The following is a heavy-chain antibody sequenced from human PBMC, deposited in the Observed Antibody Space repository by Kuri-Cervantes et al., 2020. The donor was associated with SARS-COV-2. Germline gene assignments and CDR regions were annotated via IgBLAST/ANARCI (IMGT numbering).Heavy chain of an antibody. V-gene: IGHV1-2*02. CDR1: GYTFTSHG. Sequence: ASVKVSCKASGYTFTSHGISWVRQAPGQGLEWMGWINPNSGGTNYAQKFQGRVTMTRDTSISTAYMELSRLRSDDTAVYYCAREGGIAVAGTGFDYWGQGTLVTVSS. CDR3: AREGGIAVAGTGFDY. CDR2: INPNSGGT. J-gene: IGHJ4*02. D-gene: IGHD6-19*01.